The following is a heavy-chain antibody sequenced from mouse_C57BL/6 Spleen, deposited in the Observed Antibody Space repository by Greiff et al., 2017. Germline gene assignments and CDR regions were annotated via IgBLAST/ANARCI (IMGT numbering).Heavy chain of an antibody. J-gene: IGHJ2*01. V-gene: IGHV1-82*01. D-gene: IGHD2-4*01. Sequence: VQLQQSGPELVKPGASVKISCKASGYAFSSSWMNWVKQRPGKGLEWIGRIYPGDGDTNYNGKFKGKATLTADKSSSTAYMQLSSLTSEDSAVYFCERYEDYYDYAFDYWGQGTTLTVSS. CDR2: IYPGDGDT. CDR3: ERYEDYYDYAFDY. CDR1: GYAFSSSW.